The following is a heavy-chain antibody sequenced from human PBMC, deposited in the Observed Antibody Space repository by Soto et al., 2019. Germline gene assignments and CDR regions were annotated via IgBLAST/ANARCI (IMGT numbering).Heavy chain of an antibody. CDR2: ISSSGDSA. CDR1: EFFLSTSA. J-gene: IGHJ3*02. CDR3: AHPRGYGVFDAVDI. Sequence: LRLSCAASEFFLSTSAMNWVRQAPGKGLEWVSAISSSGDSAYYAESVRGRFTISRDNSINTLYLQMRSLRPEDTAVYFCAHPRGYGVFDAVDIWGQGTMVTVSS. V-gene: IGHV3-23*01. D-gene: IGHD4-17*01.